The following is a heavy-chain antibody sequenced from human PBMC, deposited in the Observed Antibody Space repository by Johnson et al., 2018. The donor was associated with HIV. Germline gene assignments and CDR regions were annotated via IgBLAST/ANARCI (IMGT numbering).Heavy chain of an antibody. CDR2: ISWNSGSI. D-gene: IGHD6-19*01. CDR3: ARAYSSGWLGAFDI. Sequence: QVQLVESGGGVVQPGGSLRLSCAASGFTFSSYGMHWVRQAPGKGLEWVSGISWNSGSIGYADSVKGRFTISRENAKNSLYLQMNSLRAEDTAVYYCARAYSSGWLGAFDIWGQGTMLTVSS. J-gene: IGHJ3*02. V-gene: IGHV3-NL1*01. CDR1: GFTFSSYG.